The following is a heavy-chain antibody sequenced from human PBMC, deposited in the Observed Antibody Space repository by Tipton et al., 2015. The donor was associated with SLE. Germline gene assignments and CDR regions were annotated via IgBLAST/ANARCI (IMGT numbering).Heavy chain of an antibody. CDR3: AGQVVYDTSDYYYFDS. V-gene: IGHV4-39*01. D-gene: IGHD3-22*01. Sequence: TLSLTCTVSGVSISNSNYYWGWIRQPPGKGLEWIASISYTGTTFYNPSLKSRVIISVDSSKNQFSPRLNSVTTADTAVYYCAGQVVYDTSDYYYFDSWGQGTLVTVSS. CDR1: GVSISNSNYY. CDR2: ISYTGTT. J-gene: IGHJ4*02.